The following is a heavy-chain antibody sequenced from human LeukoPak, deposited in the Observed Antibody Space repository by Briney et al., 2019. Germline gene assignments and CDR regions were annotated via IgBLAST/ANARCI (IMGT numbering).Heavy chain of an antibody. J-gene: IGHJ6*03. CDR1: GFTFSSYA. CDR2: ISYDGSNK. Sequence: GGSLRLSCAASGFTFSSYAMHWVRQAPGKGLEWVAVISYDGSNKYYADSVKGRFTISRDNSKNTLYLQMNSLRAEDTAVYYCAKDFGRIADYYYYYMDVWGKGTTVTVSS. V-gene: IGHV3-30-3*01. CDR3: AKDFGRIADYYYYYMDV. D-gene: IGHD6-13*01.